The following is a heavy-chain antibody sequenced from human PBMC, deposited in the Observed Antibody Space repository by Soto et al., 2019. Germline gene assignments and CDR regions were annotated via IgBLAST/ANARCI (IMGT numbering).Heavy chain of an antibody. CDR1: GASLSSGEHY. J-gene: IGHJ5*02. V-gene: IGHV4-30-4*01. Sequence: PSETLSLTCSVSGASLSSGEHYWNWVRQPPGKGLEWIGYIYFDGNAYYHPSLKSRVTISVDRSKNQFSLKLSSVTAADTAVYYCARVPDRWGQGTLVTVSS. CDR2: IYFDGNA. D-gene: IGHD2-2*01. CDR3: ARVPDR.